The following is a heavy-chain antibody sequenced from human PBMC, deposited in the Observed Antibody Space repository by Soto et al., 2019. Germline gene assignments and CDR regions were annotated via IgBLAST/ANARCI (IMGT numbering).Heavy chain of an antibody. Sequence: EVQLVESGGGLVQLGRSPRLSCAASGFTVSDYAMHWVRQAPGKGLEWVAGISWTRSDIGYADSVKGRFTISRDNAKTSLYLQMNSLKTEDTALYYCAKSGGTQLSNRIAYWGQGILVTVTS. CDR2: ISWTRSDI. D-gene: IGHD2-15*01. J-gene: IGHJ4*02. CDR1: GFTVSDYA. V-gene: IGHV3-9*01. CDR3: AKSGGTQLSNRIAY.